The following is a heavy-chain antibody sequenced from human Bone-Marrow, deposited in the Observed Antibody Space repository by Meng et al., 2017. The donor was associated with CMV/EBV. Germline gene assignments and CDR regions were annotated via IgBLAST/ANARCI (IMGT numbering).Heavy chain of an antibody. Sequence: SISSGGYYWSWIRQHPGKGLEWIGYIYYSGSTYYNPSLKSRVTISVDTSKNQFSLKLSSVTAADTAVYYCAREYVLLWFGEPTGWFDPWGQGTLVTVSS. CDR2: IYYSGST. CDR3: AREYVLLWFGEPTGWFDP. CDR1: SISSGGYY. J-gene: IGHJ5*02. V-gene: IGHV4-31*02. D-gene: IGHD3-10*01.